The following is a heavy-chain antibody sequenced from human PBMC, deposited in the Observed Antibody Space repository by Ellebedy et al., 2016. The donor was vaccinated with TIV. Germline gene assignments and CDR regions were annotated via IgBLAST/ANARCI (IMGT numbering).Heavy chain of an antibody. J-gene: IGHJ5*02. D-gene: IGHD5-12*01. CDR2: VNSGGVTS. V-gene: IGHV3-74*01. CDR1: GFTFSHYW. Sequence: GESLKISCVASGFTFSHYWMHWVRQAPGKGLVWVSRVNSGGVTSDYADSVKGRFTITRDNAKSTVYLQMNTLTAEDTAVYYCARERAYSGYGRLDPWGQGTLVTVSS. CDR3: ARERAYSGYGRLDP.